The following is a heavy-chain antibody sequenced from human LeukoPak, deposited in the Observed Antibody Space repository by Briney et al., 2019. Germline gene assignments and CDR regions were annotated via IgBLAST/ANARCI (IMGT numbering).Heavy chain of an antibody. CDR3: AKEYRDFDY. V-gene: IGHV3-23*01. J-gene: IGHJ4*02. Sequence: TGGPLRLSCTASGFPFSSYAMSGVRPAPGQGLEWVSSISASGGSTYYAHSVKGRFTLSRDNSKNPLYLQMDRLSAEDTAVYFFAKEYRDFDYWGKGNRVTVSS. D-gene: IGHD5-12*01. CDR2: ISASGGST. CDR1: GFPFSSYA.